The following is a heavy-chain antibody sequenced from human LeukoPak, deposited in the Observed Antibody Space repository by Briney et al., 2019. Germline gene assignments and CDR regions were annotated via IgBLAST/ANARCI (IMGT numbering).Heavy chain of an antibody. D-gene: IGHD6-19*01. CDR1: GYTFTGYY. CDR2: INPNSGGT. V-gene: IGHV1-2*02. J-gene: IGHJ4*02. Sequence: RASVKVSCKASGYTFTGYYMHWVRQAPGQGLEWMGWINPNSGGTNYAQKFQGRVTMTRDTSISTAYMELSRLRSDDTAVYYCARQAVAGDYYFDYWGQGTLVTVSS. CDR3: ARQAVAGDYYFDY.